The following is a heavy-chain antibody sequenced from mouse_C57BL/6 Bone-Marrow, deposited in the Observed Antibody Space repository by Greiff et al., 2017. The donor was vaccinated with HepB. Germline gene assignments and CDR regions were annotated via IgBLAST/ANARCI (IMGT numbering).Heavy chain of an antibody. J-gene: IGHJ2*01. CDR3: ARRVISYYFDY. V-gene: IGHV5-6*02. D-gene: IGHD2-13*01. CDR1: GFTFSSYG. CDR2: ISSGGSYT. Sequence: DVMLVESGGDLVKPGGSLKLSCAASGFTFSSYGMSWVRQTPDKRLEWVATISSGGSYTYYPDSVKGRFTISRDNAKNTLYLQMSSLKSEDTAMYYCARRVISYYFDYWGQGTTLTVSS.